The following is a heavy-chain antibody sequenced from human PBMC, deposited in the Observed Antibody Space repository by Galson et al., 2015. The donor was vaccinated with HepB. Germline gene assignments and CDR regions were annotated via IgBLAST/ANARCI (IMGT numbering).Heavy chain of an antibody. CDR2: IYSGGST. J-gene: IGHJ4*02. CDR1: GFTVSSNY. Sequence: SLRLSCAASGFTVSSNYMSWVRQAPGKGLEWVSVIYSGGSTYYADSVKGRFTISRDNSKNTLYLQMNSLRAEDTAVYYCARSYYGDYFDYWGQGTLVTVSS. V-gene: IGHV3-66*02. D-gene: IGHD4-17*01. CDR3: ARSYYGDYFDY.